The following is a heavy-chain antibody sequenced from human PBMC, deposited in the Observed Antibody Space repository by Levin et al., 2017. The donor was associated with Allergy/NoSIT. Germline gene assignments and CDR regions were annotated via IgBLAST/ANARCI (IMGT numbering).Heavy chain of an antibody. CDR3: ARADWGADAFDI. D-gene: IGHD7-27*01. J-gene: IGHJ3*02. CDR1: GFTFSSYS. V-gene: IGHV3-21*01. CDR2: ISSSSSYI. Sequence: GGSLRLSCAASGFTFSSYSMNWVRQAPGKGLEWVSSISSSSSYIYYADSVKGRFTISRDNAKNSLYLQMNSLRAEDTAVYYCARADWGADAFDIWGQGTMVTVSS.